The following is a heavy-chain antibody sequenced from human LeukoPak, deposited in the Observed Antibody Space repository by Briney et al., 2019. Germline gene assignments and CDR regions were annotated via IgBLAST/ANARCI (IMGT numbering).Heavy chain of an antibody. CDR2: IYHSGTT. CDR3: ARKENVYYYFDY. CDR1: GYSITSSSW. Sequence: SDTLSLTCAVSGYSITSSSWWGWIRQPPGQGPEWIGYIYHSGTTYYNPSLQSRVTMSVDTSKNQFSLKLSSVTAVDTAVYYCARKENVYYYFDYWGQGTLVTVSS. V-gene: IGHV4-28*01. J-gene: IGHJ4*02. D-gene: IGHD3-10*01.